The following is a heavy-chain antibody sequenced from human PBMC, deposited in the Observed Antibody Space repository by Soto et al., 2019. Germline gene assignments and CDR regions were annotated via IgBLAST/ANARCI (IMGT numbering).Heavy chain of an antibody. Sequence: LETLSLTCSVSGGSRSSISYYWCWIRHPPGKGLEWIGNVYHSGSTYYNPSLKSRLTISVHPSKNQFSLTLNSVTAADTAVYYCARRQDYYDSSGYYNDAFDIWGQGTVVTVSS. D-gene: IGHD3-22*01. CDR3: ARRQDYYDSSGYYNDAFDI. J-gene: IGHJ3*02. CDR1: GGSRSSISYY. CDR2: VYHSGST. V-gene: IGHV4-39*01.